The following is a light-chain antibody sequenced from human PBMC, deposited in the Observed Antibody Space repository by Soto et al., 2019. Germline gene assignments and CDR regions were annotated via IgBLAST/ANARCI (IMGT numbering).Light chain of an antibody. Sequence: QSVLTQPPPASGTPGQRVTISCSGSSSNIGSKTVNWYQQLPGTVPKLLIYNSYQRPSGVPVLFSGSKSGTSASLAISGLQSEEEAEYYCAAWDASRNGYVFGTGTKVTVL. CDR3: AAWDASRNGYV. CDR1: SSNIGSKT. V-gene: IGLV1-44*01. CDR2: NSY. J-gene: IGLJ1*01.